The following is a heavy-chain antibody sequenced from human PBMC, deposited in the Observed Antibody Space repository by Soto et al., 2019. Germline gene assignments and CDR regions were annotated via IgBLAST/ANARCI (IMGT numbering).Heavy chain of an antibody. CDR1: GYTFTSYG. D-gene: IGHD3-10*01. V-gene: IGHV1-18*01. CDR2: ISAYNGNT. Sequence: DSLQVSCKASGYTFTSYGISWVRQAPGQGLEWMGWISAYNGNTNYAQKLQGRVTMTTDTSTSTAYMELRSLRSDDTAVYYCARDREGGSGSDWSPWYDYGMDVWG. CDR3: ARDREGGSGSDWSPWYDYGMDV. J-gene: IGHJ6*02.